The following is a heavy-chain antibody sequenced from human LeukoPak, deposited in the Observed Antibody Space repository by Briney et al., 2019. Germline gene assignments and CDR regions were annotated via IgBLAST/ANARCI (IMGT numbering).Heavy chain of an antibody. CDR3: ARDSTIGKFDY. J-gene: IGHJ4*02. CDR2: IYSGGTT. CDR1: QFAFSNYD. Sequence: PGGSLRLSCAASQFAFSNYDMSWVRQAPGKGLEWVSVIYSGGTTYYADSVRGRFTISRDNSKNTLYLQMNSLRAEDTAVYYCARDSTIGKFDYWGQGTLVTVSS. D-gene: IGHD3-9*01. V-gene: IGHV3-53*01.